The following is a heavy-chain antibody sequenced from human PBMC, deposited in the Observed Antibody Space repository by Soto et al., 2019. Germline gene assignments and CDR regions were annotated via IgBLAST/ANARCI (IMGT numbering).Heavy chain of an antibody. V-gene: IGHV4-31*03. CDR2: IHYSGST. Sequence: QVQLQESGPGLVKPSQTLSLTCTVSGGSISSAGYYWSWIRQHPGKDLEWIGYIHYSGSTHYNPSLRNRVTISVDTSNNQFSLKLTSVTAADTAVYYCVRVSSSSFPFDYWGRGTLVTVSS. J-gene: IGHJ4*02. D-gene: IGHD6-13*01. CDR3: VRVSSSSFPFDY. CDR1: GGSISSAGYY.